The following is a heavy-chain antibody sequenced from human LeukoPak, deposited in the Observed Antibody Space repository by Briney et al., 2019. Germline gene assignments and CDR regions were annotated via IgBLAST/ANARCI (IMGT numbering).Heavy chain of an antibody. V-gene: IGHV3-23*01. J-gene: IGHJ4*02. D-gene: IGHD3-16*01. Sequence: GASLRLSCAASGFTFSNYAMTWVRQAPGKGLECVSDISGSGGTTYYADSVKGRFTISRDNSKNTLYLQMHSLTAEDTAVYYCAKTLWGGFDYWGQGILVTVSS. CDR1: GFTFSNYA. CDR2: ISGSGGTT. CDR3: AKTLWGGFDY.